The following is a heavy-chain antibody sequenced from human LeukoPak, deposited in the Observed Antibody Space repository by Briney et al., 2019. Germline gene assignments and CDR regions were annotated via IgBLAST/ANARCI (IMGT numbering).Heavy chain of an antibody. CDR1: GFTFSSYG. Sequence: HSGGSLRLSCAASGFTFSSYGMHWVRQAPGKGLEWVAVISYDGSNKYYADSVKGRFTISRDNSKNTLYLQMNSLRAEDTAVHYCAEDRYSYAFEYFQHWGQGTLVTVSS. V-gene: IGHV3-30*18. D-gene: IGHD5-18*01. J-gene: IGHJ1*01. CDR2: ISYDGSNK. CDR3: AEDRYSYAFEYFQH.